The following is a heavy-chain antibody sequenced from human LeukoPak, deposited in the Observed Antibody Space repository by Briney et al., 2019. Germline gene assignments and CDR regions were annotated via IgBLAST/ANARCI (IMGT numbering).Heavy chain of an antibody. D-gene: IGHD2/OR15-2a*01. CDR2: IAYDGSHK. J-gene: IGHJ4*02. Sequence: PGGSLRLSCAASGSTFSNYAVHWVRQAPGKGLEWVAGIAYDGSHKDYADSLKGRFTISRDNSKNTVDLQMNSLRAEDTAVCSCARFLAFWGQGTLVPVSS. CDR1: GSTFSNYA. V-gene: IGHV3-30*04. CDR3: ARFLAF.